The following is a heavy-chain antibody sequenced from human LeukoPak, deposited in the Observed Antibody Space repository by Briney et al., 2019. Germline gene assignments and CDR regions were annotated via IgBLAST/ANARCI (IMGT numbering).Heavy chain of an antibody. CDR3: ASLLEWFSAYDY. CDR1: GFTFSSYG. CDR2: ISYDGSNK. V-gene: IGHV3-30*03. D-gene: IGHD3-3*01. Sequence: GESLRLSCAASGFTFSSYGMHWVRQAPGKGLEWVAVISYDGSNKYYADSVKGRFTISRDNSKNTLYLQMNSLRAEDTAVYYCASLLEWFSAYDYWGQGTLVTVSS. J-gene: IGHJ4*02.